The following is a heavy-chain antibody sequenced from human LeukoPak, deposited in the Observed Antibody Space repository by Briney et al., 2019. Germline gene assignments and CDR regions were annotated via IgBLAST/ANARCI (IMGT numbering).Heavy chain of an antibody. V-gene: IGHV4-59*01. CDR3: ARGRVSSSSWYSTYYYFFYMDF. D-gene: IGHD4-11*01. CDR2: VDHTGST. CDR1: DDSITMYY. Sequence: SETLSLTCTVSDDSITMYYWTWIRQPPGKGLEWIGYVDHTGSTKFNPSLNGRVSISRDTSNNFFSLRLRSVTAADTAVYFCARGRVSSSSWYSTYYYFFYMDFWGEGTTVTVSS. J-gene: IGHJ6*03.